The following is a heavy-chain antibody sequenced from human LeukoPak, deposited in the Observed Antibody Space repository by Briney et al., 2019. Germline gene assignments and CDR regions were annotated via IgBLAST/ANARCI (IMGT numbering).Heavy chain of an antibody. V-gene: IGHV3-23*01. Sequence: GGSLRLSCAASGFTVSSNYMSWVRQAPGKGLEWVSAISGSGGSTYYADSVKGRFTISRDNSKNTLYLQMNSLRAEDTAVYYCAKYGDYDFWSGPDYWGQGTLVTVSS. D-gene: IGHD3-3*01. J-gene: IGHJ4*02. CDR3: AKYGDYDFWSGPDY. CDR2: ISGSGGST. CDR1: GFTVSSNY.